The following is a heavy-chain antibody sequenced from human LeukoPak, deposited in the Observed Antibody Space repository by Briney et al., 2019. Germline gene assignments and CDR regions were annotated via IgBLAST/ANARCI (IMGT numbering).Heavy chain of an antibody. CDR2: TSGGGGST. V-gene: IGHV3-23*01. D-gene: IGHD3-10*01. J-gene: IGHJ4*02. Sequence: PGGSLRLSCAASGFTFSSYALSWVRPAPGQGLEWDSATSGGGGSTYYADSLKGRFTFSRDKSKNTLYLQMNSLRAEDTAVYYCAKDTQDGLLWFGELLYFDYWGQGTLVTVSS. CDR3: AKDTQDGLLWFGELLYFDY. CDR1: GFTFSSYA.